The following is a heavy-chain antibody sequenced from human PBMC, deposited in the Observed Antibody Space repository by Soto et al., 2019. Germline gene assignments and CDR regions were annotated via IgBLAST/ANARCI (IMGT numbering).Heavy chain of an antibody. Sequence: PGESLKISCKGSGYSFTVYWIAWVRQMPGKGLEWMGMIYPGDSDTRYSPSFQGQVTISVDKSITTAYLQWSSLSASDTAMYYCARSYSSSSYFDYWGQGALVTVS. V-gene: IGHV5-51*01. CDR1: GYSFTVYW. CDR2: IYPGDSDT. J-gene: IGHJ4*02. CDR3: ARSYSSSSYFDY. D-gene: IGHD6-6*01.